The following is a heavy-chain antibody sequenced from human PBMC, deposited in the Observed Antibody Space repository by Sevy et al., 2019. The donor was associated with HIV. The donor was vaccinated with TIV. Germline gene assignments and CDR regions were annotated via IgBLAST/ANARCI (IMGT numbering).Heavy chain of an antibody. CDR3: ATTKDYYDSSGSPFDY. D-gene: IGHD3-22*01. Sequence: ASVKVSCKVSGYTLSELSMHWVRLAPGKGLEWMGSFDPEDEETTYAQKFQGRVTMTEDTSTDTAYMELSSLRSGDTAGYYCATTKDYYDSSGSPFDYWGQGTLVTVSS. J-gene: IGHJ4*02. CDR2: FDPEDEET. CDR1: GYTLSELS. V-gene: IGHV1-24*01.